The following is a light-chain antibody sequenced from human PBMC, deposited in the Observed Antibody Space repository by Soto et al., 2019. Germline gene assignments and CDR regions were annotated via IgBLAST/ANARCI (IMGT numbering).Light chain of an antibody. V-gene: IGKV3-15*01. CDR1: HDVTTY. CDR3: QQYIKWPRT. CDR2: GAS. Sequence: ATTYTSPGXRXTLSXRASHDVTTYLAWYQQKSGHAPRLLIYGASSRATGIPARFSRSGSGTEFSLTISTLESEDLAVYYCQQYIKWPRTFGRPTKVDIK. J-gene: IGKJ4*01.